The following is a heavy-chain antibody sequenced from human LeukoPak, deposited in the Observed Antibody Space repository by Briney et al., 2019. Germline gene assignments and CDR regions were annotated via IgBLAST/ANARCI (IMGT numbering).Heavy chain of an antibody. CDR3: ARQMDTAMVTGHYYYYMDV. J-gene: IGHJ6*03. CDR1: GGSISSYY. D-gene: IGHD5-18*01. V-gene: IGHV4-59*08. CDR2: SYYSGST. Sequence: SETLSLTCTGSGGSISSYYWSWIRQPPWKGLEWIGYSYYSGSTNYNPSLKSRVTISVDTSKNQFSLQLSSVTAADTAVYYCARQMDTAMVTGHYYYYMDVWGKGTTVTVSS.